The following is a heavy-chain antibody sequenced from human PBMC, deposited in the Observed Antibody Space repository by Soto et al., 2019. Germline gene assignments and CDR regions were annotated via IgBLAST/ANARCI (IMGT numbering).Heavy chain of an antibody. CDR3: AKVGSSSWYSYYYYGMDV. J-gene: IGHJ6*02. D-gene: IGHD6-13*01. CDR1: GLTFNRYG. CDR2: ISGSGGSK. V-gene: IGHV3-23*01. Sequence: GGSLRLSCAASGLTFNRYGMHWVRQAPGKGLEWAADISGSGGSKYYADSVKGRFTISRDNSKNTLYLQMNSLRAEDTAVYYCAKVGSSSWYSYYYYGMDVWGQGTTVTVSS.